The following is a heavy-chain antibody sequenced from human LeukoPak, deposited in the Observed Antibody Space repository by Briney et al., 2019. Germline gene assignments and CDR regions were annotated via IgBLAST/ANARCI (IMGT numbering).Heavy chain of an antibody. V-gene: IGHV4-59*01. CDR2: IYNIGTT. Sequence: PSETLSLTCTVSGDSMSNYHWTWIRQSPGKGLEYIGYIYNIGTTNYNPSLKSRVTISVDMSKKQFSLKLNSVTAADTAMYYCARGSDGYRFDPWGQGTLVTVSS. CDR1: GDSMSNYH. D-gene: IGHD5-18*01. CDR3: ARGSDGYRFDP. J-gene: IGHJ5*02.